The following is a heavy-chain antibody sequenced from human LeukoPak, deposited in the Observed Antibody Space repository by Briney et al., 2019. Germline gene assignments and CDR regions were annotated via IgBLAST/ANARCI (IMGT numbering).Heavy chain of an antibody. V-gene: IGHV1-69*04. J-gene: IGHJ4*02. CDR1: GGTFSSYA. D-gene: IGHD6-13*01. CDR2: IIPILGIA. Sequence: ASVKVSCKASGGTFSSYAISWVRQVPGQGLEWMGRIIPILGIANYAQKFQGRVTITADKSTSTAYMELSSLRSEDTAVYYCARDPSIAAAAAPFDYWGQGTLVTVSS. CDR3: ARDPSIAAAAAPFDY.